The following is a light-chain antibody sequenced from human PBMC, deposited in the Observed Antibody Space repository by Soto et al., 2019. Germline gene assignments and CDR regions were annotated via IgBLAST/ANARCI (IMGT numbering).Light chain of an antibody. CDR1: QGISSY. CDR3: QQYNTYWT. V-gene: IGKV1-8*01. Sequence: AIGMTQSPSSLSASAGDRVTITCRASQGISSYLAWYQQKPRKAPKLLIYAASTLQSGVPSRFSGSGSGTDFTLTISCLQSEDFATYYCQQYNTYWTFGQGTKVDIK. CDR2: AAS. J-gene: IGKJ1*01.